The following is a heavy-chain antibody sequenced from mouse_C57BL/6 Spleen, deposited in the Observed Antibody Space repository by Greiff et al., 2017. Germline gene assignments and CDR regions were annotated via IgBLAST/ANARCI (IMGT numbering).Heavy chain of an antibody. V-gene: IGHV1-61*01. J-gene: IGHJ2*01. CDR3: ARKGLGLYFDY. D-gene: IGHD4-1*01. CDR2: IYPSDSET. CDR1: GYTFTSYW. Sequence: QVQLQQPGAELVRPGSSVKLSCKASGYTFTSYWMDWVKQRPGQGLEWIGNIYPSDSETHYNQKFKDKATLTEDKSSSTAYMQLSSLTAEDSAVYYCARKGLGLYFDYWGQGTTLTVSS.